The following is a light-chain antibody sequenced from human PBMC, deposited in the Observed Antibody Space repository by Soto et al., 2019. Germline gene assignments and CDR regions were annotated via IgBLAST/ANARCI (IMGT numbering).Light chain of an antibody. V-gene: IGKV1-33*01. Sequence: DIQMTQSPSSLSASIGDRVTITCQASQDITKYVNWYQKKPGQAPKLLIFDASILETGVPSRFSGSGSGTHFTFTISSLQPEDLATYYCQQNGNLPPTFGQGTKLEI. CDR3: QQNGNLPPT. CDR1: QDITKY. J-gene: IGKJ2*01. CDR2: DAS.